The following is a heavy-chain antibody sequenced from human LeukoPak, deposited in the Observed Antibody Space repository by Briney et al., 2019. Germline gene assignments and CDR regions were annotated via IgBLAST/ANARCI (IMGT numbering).Heavy chain of an antibody. V-gene: IGHV1-3*01. Sequence: ASVKVSFKAAGYTFTSYAMHWVRQAPGQRLEWMGWINAGNGNTKYSQKFQVRVTITRDTSASTAYMELSSLRPKDTAVYYCARDGWFGYYYYGMDVWGKGTTVTVSS. CDR1: GYTFTSYA. D-gene: IGHD3-10*01. J-gene: IGHJ6*04. CDR2: INAGNGNT. CDR3: ARDGWFGYYYYGMDV.